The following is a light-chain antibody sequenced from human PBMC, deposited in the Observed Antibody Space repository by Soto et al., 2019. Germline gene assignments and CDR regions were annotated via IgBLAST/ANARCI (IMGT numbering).Light chain of an antibody. CDR2: WAS. CDR3: QQYHSDPIT. Sequence: IVLTQSPDSLAVSLGERATINCKSSQSVLSSSNNKNYLAWFQQKPGQPPKLLISWASTRESGVPDRISGSGSGADFTLTISSLQAEDVAVYYCQQYHSDPITFGQGTRLEI. V-gene: IGKV4-1*01. CDR1: QSVLSSSNNKNY. J-gene: IGKJ5*01.